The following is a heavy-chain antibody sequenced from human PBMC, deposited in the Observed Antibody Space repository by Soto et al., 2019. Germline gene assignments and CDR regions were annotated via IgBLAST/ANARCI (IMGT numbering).Heavy chain of an antibody. CDR3: ARRRKYSSSSYYFDY. Sequence: EVQLVESGGGLVKPGGSLRLSCAASGFTFSSYSMNWVRQAPGKGLEWVSSISSSSSYIYYADSVKGRFTISRDNAKNSLYLQMISLRAEDTAVDYCARRRKYSSSSYYFDYWGQGTLVTVSS. CDR1: GFTFSSYS. J-gene: IGHJ4*02. D-gene: IGHD6-6*01. CDR2: ISSSSSYI. V-gene: IGHV3-21*01.